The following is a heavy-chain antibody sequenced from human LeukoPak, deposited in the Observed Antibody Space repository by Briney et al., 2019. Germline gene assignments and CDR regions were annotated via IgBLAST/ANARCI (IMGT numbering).Heavy chain of an antibody. J-gene: IGHJ6*03. Sequence: GASVKVSCKASGYTFTGYYMHWVRQAPGQGLEWMGWINPNSGGTNYAQKFQGRVTMTRDTSISTAYMELSRLRSDDTAVYYCARVVIMNSYYFDVWGQGTTVTVSS. V-gene: IGHV1-2*02. CDR1: GYTFTGYY. CDR3: ARVVIMNSYYFDV. CDR2: INPNSGGT. D-gene: IGHD3-3*01.